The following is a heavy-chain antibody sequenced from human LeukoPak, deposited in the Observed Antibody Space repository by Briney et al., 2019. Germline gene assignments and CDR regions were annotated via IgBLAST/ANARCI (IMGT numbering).Heavy chain of an antibody. J-gene: IGHJ1*01. V-gene: IGHV1-2*02. CDR3: ARGDYAEYFQH. D-gene: IGHD4-17*01. Sequence: ASVTLSCRASGYTFINYYMHWVRQAPGQGLEWMGWINPNSGGTYYAQKFQGRVTMTRDTSISTTYMELSRLTSDDTAVYYCARGDYAEYFQHWGQGTLDTVSS. CDR2: INPNSGGT. CDR1: GYTFINYY.